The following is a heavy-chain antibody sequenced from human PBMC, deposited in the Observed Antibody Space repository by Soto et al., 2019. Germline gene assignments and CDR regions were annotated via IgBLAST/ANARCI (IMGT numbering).Heavy chain of an antibody. Sequence: GGSLRLSCAASGFTFSAVYMSWIRQAPNKGLEYISYISSSGTSANYADSVKGRFTISRDNAKNTLYLQMNSLRAEDTAVYYCARDGYTYGYGAMDVWGQGTTVTVSS. CDR3: ARDGYTYGYGAMDV. J-gene: IGHJ6*02. CDR1: GFTFSAVY. D-gene: IGHD5-18*01. V-gene: IGHV3-11*06. CDR2: ISSSGTSA.